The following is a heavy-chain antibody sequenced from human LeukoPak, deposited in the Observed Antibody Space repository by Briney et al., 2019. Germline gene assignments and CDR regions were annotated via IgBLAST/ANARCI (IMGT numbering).Heavy chain of an antibody. V-gene: IGHV1-18*04. CDR3: ARDLDIVVVIASPGY. Sequence: ASVKVSCKASGYTFTSYYMHWVRQAPGQGLEWMGWISAYNGNTNYAQKLQGRVTMTTDTSTSTAYMELRSLRSDDTAVYYCARDLDIVVVIASPGYWGQGTLVTVSS. CDR1: GYTFTSYY. D-gene: IGHD2-21*01. J-gene: IGHJ4*02. CDR2: ISAYNGNT.